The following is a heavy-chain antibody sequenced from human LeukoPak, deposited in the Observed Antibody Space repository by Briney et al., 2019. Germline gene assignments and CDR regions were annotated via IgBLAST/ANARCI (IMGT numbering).Heavy chain of an antibody. V-gene: IGHV3-23*01. CDR3: AKAGRYYYDSSGNPAEYFQH. J-gene: IGHJ1*01. CDR2: ISGSGGRT. CDR1: GFTFTSYA. D-gene: IGHD3-22*01. Sequence: GGSLRLSCAASGFTFTSYAMSWVRQAPGKGLEWVSAISGSGGRTYYADSVKGRFTISRDNSKNTLYLQMNSLRAEDTAVYYCAKAGRYYYDSSGNPAEYFQHWGQGTLVTVSS.